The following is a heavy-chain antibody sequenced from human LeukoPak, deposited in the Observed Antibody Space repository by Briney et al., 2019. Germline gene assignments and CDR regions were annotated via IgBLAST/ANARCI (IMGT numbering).Heavy chain of an antibody. CDR3: AKIPPQNTVTTWLDY. CDR2: IRYDGSNK. Sequence: GGSLRPSCAASGFTFSSYGMHWVRQAPGKGLEWVAFIRYDGSNKYYADSVKGRFTISRDNSKNTLYLQMNSLRAEDTAVYYCAKIPPQNTVTTWLDYWGQGTLVTVSS. J-gene: IGHJ4*02. D-gene: IGHD4-17*01. V-gene: IGHV3-30*02. CDR1: GFTFSSYG.